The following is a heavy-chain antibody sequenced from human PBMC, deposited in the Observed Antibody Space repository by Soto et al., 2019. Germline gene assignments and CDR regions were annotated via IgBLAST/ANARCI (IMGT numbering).Heavy chain of an antibody. CDR3: ARLVVGATSAGLLDY. D-gene: IGHD1-26*01. CDR1: GYTFTSYG. CDR2: ISAYNGNT. V-gene: IGHV1-18*04. Sequence: ASVKVSCKASGYTFTSYGISWVRQAPGQGLEWMGWISAYNGNTNYAQKLQGRVTMTTDTSTSTAYMELRSPRSDDTAVYYCARLVVGATSAGLLDYWGQGTLVTVSS. J-gene: IGHJ4*02.